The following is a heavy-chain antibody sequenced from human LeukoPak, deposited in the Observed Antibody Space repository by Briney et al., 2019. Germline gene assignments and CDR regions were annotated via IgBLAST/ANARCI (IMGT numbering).Heavy chain of an antibody. J-gene: IGHJ4*02. CDR1: GFTFSSYS. CDR2: ISSSSSYI. CDR3: ATIRYGDYVFDY. D-gene: IGHD4-17*01. V-gene: IGHV3-21*01. Sequence: PGGSLRLSCAASGFTFSSYSMNWVRQAPGKGLEWVSSISSSSSYIYYADSVKGRFTISRDNAKNSLYLQMNSLRAEGTAVYYCATIRYGDYVFDYWGQGTLVTVSS.